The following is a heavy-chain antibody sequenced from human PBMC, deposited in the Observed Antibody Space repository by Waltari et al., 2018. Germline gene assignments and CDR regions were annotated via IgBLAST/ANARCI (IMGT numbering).Heavy chain of an antibody. D-gene: IGHD2-8*02. CDR2: ISSIGGTK. J-gene: IGHJ6*02. Sequence: EVQLVESGGGLVQPGGSLRLSCAASGFIFTGYSMTWVRQAPGKRLGWVSYISSIGGTKHEASSVKARFTSSTDKAKNSLYLQMKSLRAEDTAVYCCARGYGTGGVCYTAYYYNMDVWGQGTTVTVSS. CDR3: ARGYGTGGVCYTAYYYNMDV. CDR1: GFIFTGYS. V-gene: IGHV3-48*01.